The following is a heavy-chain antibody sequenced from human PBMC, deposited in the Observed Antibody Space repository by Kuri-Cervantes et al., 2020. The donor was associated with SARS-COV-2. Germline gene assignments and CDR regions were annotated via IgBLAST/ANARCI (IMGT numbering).Heavy chain of an antibody. CDR3: ARDIGARDDY. J-gene: IGHJ4*02. CDR2: ISYDGSNK. V-gene: IGHV3-30-3*01. D-gene: IGHD3-10*01. Sequence: GESLKISCAASGFTFSSYAMHWVRQAPGKGLEWVAVISYDGSNKYYADSVKGRFTISRDNSKNTLYLQMNSLRAEDTAVYYCARDIGARDDYWGQGTLVTVYS. CDR1: GFTFSSYA.